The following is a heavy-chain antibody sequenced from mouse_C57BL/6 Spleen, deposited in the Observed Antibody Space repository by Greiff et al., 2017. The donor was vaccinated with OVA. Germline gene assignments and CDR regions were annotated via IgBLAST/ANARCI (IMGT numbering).Heavy chain of an antibody. Sequence: EVQLQQSGPELVKPGASVKISCKASGYTFTDYYMNWVKQSHGKSLEWIGDINPNNGGTSYNQKFKGKATLTVDKSSSTAYMELRSLTSDESAVYDCAPWLLHYWGQGTTLTVSS. CDR1: GYTFTDYY. CDR2: INPNNGGT. V-gene: IGHV1-26*01. D-gene: IGHD2-3*01. J-gene: IGHJ2*01. CDR3: APWLLHY.